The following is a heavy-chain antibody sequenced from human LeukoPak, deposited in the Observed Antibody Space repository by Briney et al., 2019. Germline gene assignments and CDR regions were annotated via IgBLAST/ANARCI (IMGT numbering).Heavy chain of an antibody. Sequence: GGSLRLFCGASGFTVSSNYMSWFRQPPGKGLEWGSVIYSGGSTYYADSVTGRFTISIDNSKNTLYLQMNSLRAEDTAVYYCAKYRLWEATTPPYWGQGTLVTVSS. CDR2: IYSGGST. CDR1: GFTVSSNY. D-gene: IGHD5-12*01. J-gene: IGHJ4*02. V-gene: IGHV3-53*01. CDR3: AKYRLWEATTPPY.